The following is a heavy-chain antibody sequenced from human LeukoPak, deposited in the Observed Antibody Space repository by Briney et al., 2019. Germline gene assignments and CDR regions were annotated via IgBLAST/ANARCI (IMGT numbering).Heavy chain of an antibody. CDR2: VFYSGTT. CDR3: ARQVGRGTQIYYMDV. V-gene: IGHV4-30-4*07. CDR1: GGSISSGGDS. D-gene: IGHD3-16*01. Sequence: SETLSLTCAVSGGSISSGGDSWSWIRQPPGKGLEWIGYVFYSGTTYYNPSLKSRLTISLDTSKNQFSLRLTSVTAADTALYYCARQVGRGTQIYYMDVWGKGTTVTVSS. J-gene: IGHJ6*03.